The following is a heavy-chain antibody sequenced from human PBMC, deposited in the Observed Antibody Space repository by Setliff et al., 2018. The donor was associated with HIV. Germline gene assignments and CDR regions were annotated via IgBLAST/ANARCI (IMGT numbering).Heavy chain of an antibody. J-gene: IGHJ3*02. CDR3: AREDGSYDGGRGAFEI. Sequence: SVKVSCKASGGTFSSYAISWVRQAPGQGLEWMGRIIPVFGTANYAQKFQGRVTIIADKSTSTAYMELSSLRSEDTAVYYCAREDGSYDGGRGAFEIWGQGAMVTVS. V-gene: IGHV1-69*06. CDR1: GGTFSSYA. CDR2: IIPVFGTA. D-gene: IGHD1-26*01.